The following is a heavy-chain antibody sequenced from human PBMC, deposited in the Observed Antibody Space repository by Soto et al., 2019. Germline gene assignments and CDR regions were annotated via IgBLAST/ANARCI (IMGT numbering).Heavy chain of an antibody. CDR1: GLTFNKYS. Sequence: EVRLVESGGGLVKPGWSLRLSCAASGLTFNKYSMNWVRQAPGKGLEWVSSITSKTGDQYYADSVKGRFIISRDNTKNSLSLQGTSLRDEDTAVYYCARDLMPNDRGLGDLAYWGQGTLVTVSS. J-gene: IGHJ4*02. CDR3: ARDLMPNDRGLGDLAY. V-gene: IGHV3-21*06. CDR2: ITSKTGDQ. D-gene: IGHD3-22*01.